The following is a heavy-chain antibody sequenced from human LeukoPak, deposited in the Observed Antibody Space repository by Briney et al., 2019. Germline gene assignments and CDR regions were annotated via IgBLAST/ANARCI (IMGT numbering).Heavy chain of an antibody. CDR1: GYSFTDYW. J-gene: IGHJ4*02. D-gene: IGHD1-26*01. Sequence: GESLKISCKGSGYSFTDYWIGWVRQMPGKGVEWMGIIYTGDSDTRYSPYFQSQVTISADKSISTAYLQWSSLKASDTAMYYCAIRYSGSYNDYWGQGTLVTVSS. V-gene: IGHV5-51*01. CDR3: AIRYSGSYNDY. CDR2: IYTGDSDT.